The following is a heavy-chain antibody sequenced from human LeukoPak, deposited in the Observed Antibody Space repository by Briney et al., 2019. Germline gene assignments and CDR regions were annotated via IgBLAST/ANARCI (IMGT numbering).Heavy chain of an antibody. D-gene: IGHD2-2*01. V-gene: IGHV4-39*07. CDR3: ARVYQLGYYYYYMDV. Sequence: SETLSLTCTVSGGSISSSSYYWGWIRQPPGKGLEWIGSIYYSGSTYYNPSLKSRVTISVDTSKNQFSLKLSSVTAADTAVYYCARVYQLGYYYYYMDVWGKGTTVTVSS. CDR2: IYYSGST. J-gene: IGHJ6*03. CDR1: GGSISSSSYY.